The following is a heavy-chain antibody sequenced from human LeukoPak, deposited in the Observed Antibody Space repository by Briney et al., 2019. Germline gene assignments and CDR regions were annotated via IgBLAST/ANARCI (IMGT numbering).Heavy chain of an antibody. CDR1: GGSISSGGYY. Sequence: MPSQTLSLTCTVSGGSISSGGYYWSWIRQHPGKGLEWIGYIYYSGSTYYNPSLKSRVTISVDTSKNQFSLKLSSVTAADTAVYYCARDGLLSSGQFSNWGQGTMVTVSS. CDR2: IYYSGST. J-gene: IGHJ3*01. V-gene: IGHV4-31*03. CDR3: ARDGLLSSGQFSN. D-gene: IGHD3-22*01.